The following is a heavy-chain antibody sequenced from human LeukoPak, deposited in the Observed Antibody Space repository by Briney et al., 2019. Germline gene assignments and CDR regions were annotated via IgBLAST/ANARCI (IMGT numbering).Heavy chain of an antibody. J-gene: IGHJ5*02. D-gene: IGHD6-13*01. CDR3: ARDYSTNADWFDP. CDR1: GYTLTGYY. CDR2: INPNSGGT. V-gene: IGHV1-2*02. Sequence: ASVKVSCKASGYTLTGYYIHWMRQAPGQGLEWMGWINPNSGGTKFAQKFQDRVSMTRDTAISTAYMELSRLTCDDTAVYYCARDYSTNADWFDPWGQGTLVTVSS.